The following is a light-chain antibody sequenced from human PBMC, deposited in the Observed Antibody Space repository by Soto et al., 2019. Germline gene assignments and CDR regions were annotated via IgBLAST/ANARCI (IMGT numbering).Light chain of an antibody. J-gene: IGKJ4*01. CDR2: WAS. V-gene: IGKV4-1*01. Sequence: DSVMTQSPDSLAVSLGERATINCKSSQSVLYSSNHKNYLTWYQQKPGQPPKLLISWASTRESGVPERFSGSGYGTDFTLTISSLQAEDVAVYYCKQYYDSPLTFGGGTKVEIK. CDR1: QSVLYSSNHKNY. CDR3: KQYYDSPLT.